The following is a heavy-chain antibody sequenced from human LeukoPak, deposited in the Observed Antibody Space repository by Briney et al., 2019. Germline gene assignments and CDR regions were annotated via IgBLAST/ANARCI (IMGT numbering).Heavy chain of an antibody. V-gene: IGHV4-59*01. CDR2: IYYSGST. D-gene: IGHD3-22*01. Sequence: SETLSLTCAVYGGSFSGYYWSWIRQPPGKGLEWIGYIYYSGSTNYNPSLKSRVTISVDTSKNQFSLKLSSVTAADTAVYYCARDLGRYYDSSGYYSQNWYFDLWGRGTLVTVSS. CDR3: ARDLGRYYDSSGYYSQNWYFDL. J-gene: IGHJ2*01. CDR1: GGSFSGYY.